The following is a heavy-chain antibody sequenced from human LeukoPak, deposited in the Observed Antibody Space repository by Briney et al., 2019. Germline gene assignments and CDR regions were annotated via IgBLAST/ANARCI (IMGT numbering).Heavy chain of an antibody. D-gene: IGHD6-19*01. CDR3: ARGRGPRAVADRALES. V-gene: IGHV4-34*01. CDR1: GGSFSGYY. Sequence: SETLSLTCAVYGGSFSGYYWNWVRQPPGKGLEWIGEINHSGSANYNPSPKSRVTISVDTSKKQFSLRLSSVTAADTAMYYCARGRGPRAVADRALESWGQGTLVTVSS. CDR2: INHSGSA. J-gene: IGHJ4*02.